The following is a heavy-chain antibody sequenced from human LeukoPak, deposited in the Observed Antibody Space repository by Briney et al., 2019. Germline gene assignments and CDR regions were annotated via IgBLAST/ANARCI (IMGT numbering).Heavy chain of an antibody. Sequence: PSETLSLTCAVYGGSFSGYYWSWIRQPPGKGLEWIGEINHSGSTNYNPSLKSRVTISVDTSKNQFSLKLSSVTAADTAVYYCARFADSSGLYFDYWGQGTLVTVSS. CDR2: INHSGST. D-gene: IGHD3-22*01. V-gene: IGHV4-34*01. CDR1: GGSFSGYY. CDR3: ARFADSSGLYFDY. J-gene: IGHJ4*02.